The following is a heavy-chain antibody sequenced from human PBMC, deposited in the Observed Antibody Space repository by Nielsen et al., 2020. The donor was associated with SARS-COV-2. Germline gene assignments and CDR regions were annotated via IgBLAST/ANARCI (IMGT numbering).Heavy chain of an antibody. CDR1: GFTFSSYA. Sequence: GESLKISCAAAGFTFSSYAMSWVRQAPGKGLEWVSDMSDSGGFTYYVDSVKGRFTISRDNSRNTLYLQMNSLRAEDTAVYYCAKGGSGSSFSRPCDYWGQGTLVTVSS. CDR2: MSDSGGFT. V-gene: IGHV3-23*01. D-gene: IGHD6-13*01. CDR3: AKGGSGSSFSRPCDY. J-gene: IGHJ4*02.